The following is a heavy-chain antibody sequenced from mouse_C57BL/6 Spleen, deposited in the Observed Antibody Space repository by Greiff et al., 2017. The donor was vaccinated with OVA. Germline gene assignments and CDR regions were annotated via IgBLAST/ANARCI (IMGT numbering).Heavy chain of an antibody. V-gene: IGHV5-12*01. CDR3: AKPVITTDYYAMDY. CDR2: ISNGGGST. Sequence: EVMLVESGGGLVQPGGSLKLSCAASGFTFSDYYMYWVRQTPEKRLEWVAYISNGGGSTYYPDTVKGRFTISRDNAKNTLYLQMSRLKSEDTAMYYCAKPVITTDYYAMDYWGQGTSVTVSS. CDR1: GFTFSDYY. J-gene: IGHJ4*01. D-gene: IGHD1-1*01.